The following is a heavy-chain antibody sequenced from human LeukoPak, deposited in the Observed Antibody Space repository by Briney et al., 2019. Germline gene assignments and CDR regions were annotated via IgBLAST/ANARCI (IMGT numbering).Heavy chain of an antibody. CDR3: VQIEQFWSGYRGFDP. V-gene: IGHV3-23*01. J-gene: IGHJ5*02. CDR2: ISGSGGST. D-gene: IGHD3-3*01. Sequence: GGSLRLSCAASGFTFSSYAMSWVRQAPGKGLEWVSAISGSGGSTYYADSVKGRFTISRDNSKNTLYLQMNSLRAEDTAVYYCVQIEQFWSGYRGFDPWGQGTLVTVSS. CDR1: GFTFSSYA.